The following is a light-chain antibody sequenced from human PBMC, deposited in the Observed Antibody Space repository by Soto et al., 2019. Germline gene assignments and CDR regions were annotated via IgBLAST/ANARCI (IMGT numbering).Light chain of an antibody. Sequence: DIQMTQSPSTLSASVGDRVTITCRASQNIKNWLAWYQQKPGKVPKLLIYTASTLESGVPSRFSGSGSGTEFTLTISSLQPDAFATYYGQQYNSYSRGTFGQGTKVEIK. J-gene: IGKJ1*01. CDR2: TAS. CDR1: QNIKNW. V-gene: IGKV1-5*03. CDR3: QQYNSYSRGT.